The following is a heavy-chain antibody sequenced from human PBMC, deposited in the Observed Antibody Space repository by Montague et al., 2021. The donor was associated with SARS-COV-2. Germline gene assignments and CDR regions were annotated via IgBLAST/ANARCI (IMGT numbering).Heavy chain of an antibody. V-gene: IGHV4-61*02. D-gene: IGHD2-15*01. J-gene: IGHJ4*02. Sequence: TLSLTCTVSGGSINSITYYWSWIRQPAGKALEWIGRIDSGGNNNYNPSLKSRVTMSMDTSKNQFFLNMTSLTAADTAVYYCARRALGYCSGGSCYSGFDYWGQGTLVTVSS. CDR2: IDSGGNN. CDR3: ARRALGYCSGGSCYSGFDY. CDR1: GGSINSITYY.